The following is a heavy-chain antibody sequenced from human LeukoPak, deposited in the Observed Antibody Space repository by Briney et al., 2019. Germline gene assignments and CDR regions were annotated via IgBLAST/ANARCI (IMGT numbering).Heavy chain of an antibody. CDR1: GFTFDDYG. J-gene: IGHJ4*02. D-gene: IGHD4-11*01. CDR3: AREIIGATVLFDY. CDR2: INWNGGST. Sequence: GGSLRLSCAASGFTFDDYGMSWVRQAPGKGLEWVSGINWNGGSTGYAGSVKGRFTISRDNAKNSLYLEMDSLRAEDMAVYYCAREIIGATVLFDYWGQGTLVTVSS. V-gene: IGHV3-20*04.